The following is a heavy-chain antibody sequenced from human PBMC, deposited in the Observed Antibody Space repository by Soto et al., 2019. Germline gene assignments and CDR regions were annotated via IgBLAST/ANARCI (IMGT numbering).Heavy chain of an antibody. V-gene: IGHV4-31*03. J-gene: IGHJ4*02. Sequence: PSETLSLTCTVSGGSISSGGYYWSWIRQHPGKGLEWIGYIYYSGSTYYNPSLKSRVTISVDTSKNQFSLKLSSVTAADTAVYYCARGAKGGDYGIDYWGQGTLVTVSS. CDR2: IYYSGST. D-gene: IGHD4-17*01. CDR3: ARGAKGGDYGIDY. CDR1: GGSISSGGYY.